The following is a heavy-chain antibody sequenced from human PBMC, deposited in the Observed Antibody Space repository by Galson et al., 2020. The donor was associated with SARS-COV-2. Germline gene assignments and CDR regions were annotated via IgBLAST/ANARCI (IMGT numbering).Heavy chain of an antibody. J-gene: IGHJ6*02. CDR2: LYWHDDK. Sequence: ESGPTLAKPAQPLTLTYTFSRFSLSTNGMAVGWIRQPPRKAMECLALLYWHDDKRYRPSLKSRPTITKDTSQNQVVLTMTNVDPVDTGTDYCAHSGGGYYGSENYDGMDVWGQGSTVTGAS. V-gene: IGHV2-5*01. CDR3: AHSGGGYYGSENYDGMDV. D-gene: IGHD3-10*01. CDR1: RFSLSTNGMA.